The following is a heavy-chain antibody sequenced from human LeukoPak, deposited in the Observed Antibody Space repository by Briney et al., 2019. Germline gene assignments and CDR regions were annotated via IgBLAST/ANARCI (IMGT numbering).Heavy chain of an antibody. Sequence: GASVKVSCKASGGTFSSYAISWVRQAPGQGLEWMGRIIPILGIANYAQKFQGRVTITADKSTSTAYMELSSLRSEDTAVCYCARDLGYSGYDSVYWGQGTLVTVSS. D-gene: IGHD5-12*01. J-gene: IGHJ4*02. CDR3: ARDLGYSGYDSVY. CDR2: IIPILGIA. CDR1: GGTFSSYA. V-gene: IGHV1-69*04.